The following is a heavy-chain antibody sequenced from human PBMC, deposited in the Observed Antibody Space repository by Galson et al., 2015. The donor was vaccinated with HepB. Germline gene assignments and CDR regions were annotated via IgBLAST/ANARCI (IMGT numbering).Heavy chain of an antibody. CDR3: HTTTVTTGYCAMDV. CDR2: INSDGSST. CDR1: GFTFSSYV. V-gene: IGHV3-74*01. Sequence: SLRLSCAASGFTFSSYVMHWVRQAPGKGLVWVSRINSDGSSTSYADSVKGRFTIPRDNAKNTLFLQMNSLRAEDTAVYYCHTTTVTTGYCAMDVWGQGTTVTVSS. D-gene: IGHD4-17*01. J-gene: IGHJ6*02.